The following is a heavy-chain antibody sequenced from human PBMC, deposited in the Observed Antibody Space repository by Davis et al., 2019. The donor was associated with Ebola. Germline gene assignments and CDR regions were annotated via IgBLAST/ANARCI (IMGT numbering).Heavy chain of an antibody. CDR3: AKSSQGYCTSSSCLEWFDP. CDR1: GGSINSYY. CDR2: IFSSGST. J-gene: IGHJ5*02. Sequence: SETLSLTCTVSGGSINSYYWSWIRQPAGKGLEWIGRIFSSGSTNYNPSLKSRVTMSADTSKNQFSLKLSSVTAADTAVYYCAKSSQGYCTSSSCLEWFDPWGQGTQVTVSS. V-gene: IGHV4-4*07. D-gene: IGHD2-2*01.